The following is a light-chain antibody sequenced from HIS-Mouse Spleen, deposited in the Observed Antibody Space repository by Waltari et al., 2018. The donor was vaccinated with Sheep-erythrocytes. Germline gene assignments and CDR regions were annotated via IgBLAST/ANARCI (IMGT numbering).Light chain of an antibody. J-gene: IGLJ2*01. CDR1: ISDVGGYNY. CDR3: CSYAGSHTCV. CDR2: DVS. V-gene: IGLV2-11*01. Sequence: QSALTQPRSVSGSPGQSVTISCTGTISDVGGYNYVSWYQQHPGKAPKLMIYDVSKRPSGVPYRFSGSKSGNPASLTISGLQAEDEADYYCCSYAGSHTCVFGGGTKLTVL.